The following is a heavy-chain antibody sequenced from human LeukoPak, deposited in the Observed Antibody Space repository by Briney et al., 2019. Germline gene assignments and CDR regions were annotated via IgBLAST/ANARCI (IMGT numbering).Heavy chain of an antibody. CDR2: ISSSSSYI. CDR1: GFSFSSYS. D-gene: IGHD1-1*01. J-gene: IGHJ6*03. V-gene: IGHV3-21*01. CDR3: ARDRLLEDRDYSSYYYMDV. Sequence: GGSLRLSYAASGFSFSSYSMNWVRQAPGKGLEWVSSISSSSSYIYYVDSVKGRFTIYRDNAKNSLYLQMNSLRAEDTAVYYCARDRLLEDRDYSSYYYMDVWGKGTTVTVSS.